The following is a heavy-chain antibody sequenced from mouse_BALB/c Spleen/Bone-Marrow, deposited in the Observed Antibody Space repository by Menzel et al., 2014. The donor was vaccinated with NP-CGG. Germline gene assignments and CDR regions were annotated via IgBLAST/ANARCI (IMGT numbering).Heavy chain of an antibody. J-gene: IGHJ4*01. CDR3: TRWLPYAMDY. D-gene: IGHD2-2*01. CDR2: ICPSDSYT. V-gene: IGHV1-69*02. CDR1: GYTFXNYW. Sequence: VQLQQSGAELVRPGASVKLSCKASGYTFXNYWINWVKQRPGQGLEWIGNICPSDSYTDYNQKFKDKATLTVDKSSSTAYMQLSSPTSEDSAVYYCTRWLPYAMDYWGQGTSVTVSS.